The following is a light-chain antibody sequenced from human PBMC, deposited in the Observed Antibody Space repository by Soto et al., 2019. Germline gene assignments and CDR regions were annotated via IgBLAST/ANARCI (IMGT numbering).Light chain of an antibody. J-gene: IGKJ5*01. Sequence: EIVLTQSPATLSVSPGERATLSCRASQSVSSNLAWYQQKPGQAPRLLIYEDSKRATGVPVRFSGSGSGTDFTLTISSLEPEDFAIYYCQQRSDWPLMSFGQGTRLEIK. CDR1: QSVSSN. CDR2: EDS. V-gene: IGKV3-11*01. CDR3: QQRSDWPLMS.